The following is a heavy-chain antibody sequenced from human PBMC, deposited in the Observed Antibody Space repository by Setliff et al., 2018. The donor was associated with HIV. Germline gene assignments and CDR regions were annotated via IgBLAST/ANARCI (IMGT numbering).Heavy chain of an antibody. J-gene: IGHJ2*01. Sequence: PSETLSLTCTVSGGSISSGDDYWSWIRQYPGKGLEWIGYIYNSGSSYYNPSLKSRVIISVDTSKNQFSLKLSSVTAADTALYYCARSYSGRGRWYFDVWGRGTLVTVSS. CDR1: GGSISSGDDY. V-gene: IGHV4-31*03. CDR2: IYNSGSS. CDR3: ARSYSGRGRWYFDV. D-gene: IGHD1-26*01.